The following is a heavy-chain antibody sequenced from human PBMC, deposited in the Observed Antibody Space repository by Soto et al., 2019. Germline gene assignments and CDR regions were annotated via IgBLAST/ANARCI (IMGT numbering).Heavy chain of an antibody. CDR3: SRGTSIPASGDY. Sequence: ASVKVSFKASGYTFTSYGINWVRQAPGQGLEWLGWVSAYNGEKRYAQRVQARVIMTTDTSTTTAYMELRSLRSDDTAVYYCSRGTSIPASGDYWGQGALVTVSS. CDR1: GYTFTSYG. J-gene: IGHJ4*01. D-gene: IGHD6-6*01. CDR2: VSAYNGEK. V-gene: IGHV1-18*01.